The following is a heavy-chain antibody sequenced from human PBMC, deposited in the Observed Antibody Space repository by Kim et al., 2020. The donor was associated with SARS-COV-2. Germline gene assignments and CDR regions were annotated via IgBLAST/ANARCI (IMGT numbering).Heavy chain of an antibody. J-gene: IGHJ6*02. CDR1: GFTFSSYS. CDR2: ISSSSSYI. CDR3: ARGEHCSGGSCYSDYYYYGMDV. Sequence: GGSLRLSCAASGFTFSSYSMNWVRQAPGKGLEWVSSISSSSSYIYYADSVKGRFTISRDNAKNSLYLQMNSLRAEDTAVYYCARGEHCSGGSCYSDYYYYGMDVWGQGTTVTVSS. D-gene: IGHD2-15*01. V-gene: IGHV3-21*01.